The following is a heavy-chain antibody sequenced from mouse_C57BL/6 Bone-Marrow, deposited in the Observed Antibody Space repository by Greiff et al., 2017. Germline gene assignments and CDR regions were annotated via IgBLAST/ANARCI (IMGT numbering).Heavy chain of an antibody. CDR1: GFSLTSYG. J-gene: IGHJ4*01. CDR2: IWSGGST. D-gene: IGHD1-1*01. Sequence: VQLKESGPGLVQPSQSLSITCTVSGFSLTSYGVHWVRQSPGKGLEWLGVIWSGGSTDYNAAFISRLSISKDNSKSQVFFKMNSLQADDTAIYYCAKIYYYDSSYSFYYAMDYWGQGTSVTVSS. V-gene: IGHV2-2*01. CDR3: AKIYYYDSSYSFYYAMDY.